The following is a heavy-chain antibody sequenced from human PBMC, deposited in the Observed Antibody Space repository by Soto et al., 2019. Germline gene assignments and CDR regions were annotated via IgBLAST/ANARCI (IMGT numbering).Heavy chain of an antibody. V-gene: IGHV4-59*01. D-gene: IGHD3-9*01. Sequence: SETLSLTYTVSGGSISSYYWSWIRQPPEKGLEWIGYIYYSGSTNYNPSLKSRVTISVDTSKNQFSLKLSSVTAADTAVYYCARVSVIDILTGYYPRYYFDYWGQGTLVTVSS. CDR2: IYYSGST. CDR3: ARVSVIDILTGYYPRYYFDY. J-gene: IGHJ4*02. CDR1: GGSISSYY.